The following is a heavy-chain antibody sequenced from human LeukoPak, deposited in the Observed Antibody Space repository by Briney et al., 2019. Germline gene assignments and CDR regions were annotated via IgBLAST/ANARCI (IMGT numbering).Heavy chain of an antibody. D-gene: IGHD5-12*01. CDR2: IYTSGST. CDR3: AREFWARQYGGKTPGGDY. J-gene: IGHJ4*02. CDR1: GGSISSGSYY. Sequence: SETLSLTCTVSGGSISSGSYYWSWIRQPAGKGLEWVGRIYTSGSTNYNPSLKSRVTISVDTSKNQFSLKLSSVTAADTAVYYCAREFWARQYGGKTPGGDYWGQGTLVTVSS. V-gene: IGHV4-61*02.